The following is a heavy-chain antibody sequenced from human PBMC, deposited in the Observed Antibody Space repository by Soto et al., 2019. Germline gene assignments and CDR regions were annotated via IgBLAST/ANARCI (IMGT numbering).Heavy chain of an antibody. D-gene: IGHD3-10*01. CDR3: AREPVI. Sequence: SETLSLTCTVPGGPINNYYWSWIRQSPGGGLEYIGYIFYNGSTNYNPSLKSRISISEDTSKNQFSLKLSSVTAADTAVYYCAREPVIWGQGTLVTVSS. CDR2: IFYNGST. V-gene: IGHV4-59*12. J-gene: IGHJ4*02. CDR1: GGPINNYY.